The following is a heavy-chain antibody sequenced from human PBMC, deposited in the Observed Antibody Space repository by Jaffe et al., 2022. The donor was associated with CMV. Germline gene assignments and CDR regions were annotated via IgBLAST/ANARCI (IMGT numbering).Heavy chain of an antibody. V-gene: IGHV1-69*09. J-gene: IGHJ6*03. CDR2: IIPILGIA. Sequence: QVQLVQSGAEVKKPGSSVKVSCKASGGTFSSYAISWVRQAPGQGLEWMGRIIPILGIANYAQKFQGRVTITADKSTSTAYMELSSLRSEDTAVYYCARVNWNDVYYYYYMDVWGKGTTVTVSS. CDR3: ARVNWNDVYYYYYMDV. CDR1: GGTFSSYA. D-gene: IGHD1-1*01.